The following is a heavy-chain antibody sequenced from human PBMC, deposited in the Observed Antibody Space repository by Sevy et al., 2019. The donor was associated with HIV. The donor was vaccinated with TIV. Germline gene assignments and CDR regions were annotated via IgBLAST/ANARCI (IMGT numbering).Heavy chain of an antibody. CDR2: IYSGDKT. CDR3: ARLNVYYYGDDGYYTTGNAFDI. V-gene: IGHV3-53*01. CDR1: GFSVSDTY. D-gene: IGHD2-21*01. J-gene: IGHJ3*02. Sequence: GGSLRLSCAASGFSVSDTYMSWVRQAPGKGLEWVSVIYSGDKTYHADSVKGRFTISRDSSKNTIYLQLNSLRTEDTAVYYCARLNVYYYGDDGYYTTGNAFDIWGQGTMVTVSS.